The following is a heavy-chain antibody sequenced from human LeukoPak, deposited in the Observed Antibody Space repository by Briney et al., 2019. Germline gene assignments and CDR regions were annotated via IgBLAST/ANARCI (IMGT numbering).Heavy chain of an antibody. V-gene: IGHV4-39*07. CDR2: IYYSGST. D-gene: IGHD3-16*01. Sequence: PSETLSLTCTVSGGSISSSSYYWGWIRQPPGKGLEWIGSIYYSGSTYYNPSLKSRVTISVDTSKNQFSLKLSSVTAADTAFYYCASYYDGNGSRTGSRPGKFDYWGQGTLVTVSS. CDR1: GGSISSSSYY. J-gene: IGHJ4*02. CDR3: ASYYDGNGSRTGSRPGKFDY.